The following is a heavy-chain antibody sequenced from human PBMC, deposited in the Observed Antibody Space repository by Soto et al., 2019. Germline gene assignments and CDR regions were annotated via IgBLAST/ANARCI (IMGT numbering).Heavy chain of an antibody. J-gene: IGHJ4*02. Sequence: PSETLSLTCTVSGGSISSGGYYWSWIRQHPGKGLEWIGYIYYSGSTYYNPSLKSRVTISVDTSKNQFSLKLSSVTAADTAVYYCARAIRGGKQLVVSLDYWGQGTLVTVSS. D-gene: IGHD6-6*01. V-gene: IGHV4-31*03. CDR1: GGSISSGGYY. CDR2: IYYSGST. CDR3: ARAIRGGKQLVVSLDY.